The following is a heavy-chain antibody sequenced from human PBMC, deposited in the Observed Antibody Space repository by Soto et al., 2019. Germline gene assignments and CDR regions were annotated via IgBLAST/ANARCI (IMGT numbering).Heavy chain of an antibody. CDR2: INHSGST. CDR1: GGSFSGYY. CDR3: ARSTKSITMIVVVITRGHSDYGTDV. Sequence: PSETLSLTCAVYGGSFSGYYWSWIRQPPGKGLEWIGEINHSGSTNYNPSLKSRVTISVDTSKNQFSLKLSSVTAADTAVYYCARSTKSITMIVVVITRGHSDYGTDVWGQGTTVTVSS. D-gene: IGHD3-22*01. V-gene: IGHV4-34*01. J-gene: IGHJ6*02.